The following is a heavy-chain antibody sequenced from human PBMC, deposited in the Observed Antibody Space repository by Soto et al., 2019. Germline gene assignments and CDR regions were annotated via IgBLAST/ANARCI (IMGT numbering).Heavy chain of an antibody. V-gene: IGHV6-1*01. D-gene: IGHD5-12*01. CDR2: TYYRSKWYN. Sequence: SQTLSLTCAISGDSVSSNSAAWNWIRQSPSRGLEWLGRTYYRSKWYNDYAVSVKSRITINPDTSKNQFSLQLNSVTPEDTAVYYCAREQTAIVATIEDYFFDYWGKGTLVTVYS. CDR1: GDSVSSNSAA. CDR3: AREQTAIVATIEDYFFDY. J-gene: IGHJ4*02.